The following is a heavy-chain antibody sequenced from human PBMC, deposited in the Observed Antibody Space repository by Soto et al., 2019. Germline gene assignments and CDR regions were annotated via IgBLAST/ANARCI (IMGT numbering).Heavy chain of an antibody. Sequence: QVQLQESGPGLVNPSQTLSLTCTVSGCSINNGDYYWSWIRQFPGKGLEWFGYIYYTGSTFYSPSLKSRVTISIDTSKNEFSLKLPSVTAADTAVYYCERWRTHSRGDHDTLGQGTLVTVSS. V-gene: IGHV4-31*03. CDR3: ERWRTHSRGDHDT. CDR2: IYYTGST. CDR1: GCSINNGDYY. D-gene: IGHD2-21*02. J-gene: IGHJ5*02.